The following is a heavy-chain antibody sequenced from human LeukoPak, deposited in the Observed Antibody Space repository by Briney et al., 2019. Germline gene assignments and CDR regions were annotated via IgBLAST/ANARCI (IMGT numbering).Heavy chain of an antibody. Sequence: SETLSLTCTVSGGSVSGYYWSWIRQSPGKGLEWIGYIYSSGTTLYSPSLRSRVTMSVDTFENQFSLKLTSVTAANTAVYYCARATGYSNYDFDYWGQGTLVTVSS. V-gene: IGHV4-59*08. CDR3: ARATGYSNYDFDY. J-gene: IGHJ4*02. CDR1: GGSVSGYY. CDR2: IYSSGTT. D-gene: IGHD4-11*01.